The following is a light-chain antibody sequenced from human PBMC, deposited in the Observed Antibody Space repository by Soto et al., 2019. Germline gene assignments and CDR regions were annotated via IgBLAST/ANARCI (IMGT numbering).Light chain of an antibody. CDR1: QALSNY. CDR3: QQLSRYPLT. V-gene: IGKV1-9*01. J-gene: IGKJ4*01. CDR2: SAS. Sequence: DIQLTQSPSFLSASVGDRVIITCRASQALSNYLAWYQQKPGKAPDLLIYSASTLQSGVPSRFSGSGSETEFSLTIRALQPEDFATYYCQQLSRYPLTFGGGTKVDIK.